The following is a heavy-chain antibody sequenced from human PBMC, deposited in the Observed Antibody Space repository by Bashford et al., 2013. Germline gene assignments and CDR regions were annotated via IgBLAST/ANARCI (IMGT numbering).Heavy chain of an antibody. V-gene: IGHV1-69*04. J-gene: IGHJ4*02. D-gene: IGHD5-24*01. Sequence: WVRQAPGQRLEWMGWINAGNGITNYAQTFQGRVSITADKSTSTAYMELNSLRSEDTAVYYCARVGDGYHFDYWGQGTLVTVSS. CDR3: ARVGDGYHFDY. CDR2: INAGNGIT.